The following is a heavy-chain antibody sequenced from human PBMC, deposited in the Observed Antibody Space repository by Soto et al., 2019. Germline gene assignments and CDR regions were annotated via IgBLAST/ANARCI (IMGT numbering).Heavy chain of an antibody. Sequence: GGSLRLSCVGSGFTFSDSVMAWVRQAPGKGLEWVGFIRSKAYGGTTEYAASVKGRFTISRDDSKSIAYLQMNSLKTEDTAVYYCTRDPYLNYGPFDPWGQGTLVTVSS. V-gene: IGHV3-49*04. CDR3: TRDPYLNYGPFDP. CDR2: IRSKAYGGTT. D-gene: IGHD4-17*01. CDR1: GFTFSDSV. J-gene: IGHJ5*02.